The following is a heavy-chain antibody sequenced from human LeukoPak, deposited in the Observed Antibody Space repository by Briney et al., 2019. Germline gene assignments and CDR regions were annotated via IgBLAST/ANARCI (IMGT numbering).Heavy chain of an antibody. D-gene: IGHD2-21*02. CDR1: GGSISSYY. CDR3: ARHENEDCGGDCSLFDY. Sequence: SETLSLTCTVSGGSISSYYWSWIRQPPGKGLEWIGYIYYSGSTNYNPSLKSRVTISVDTSKNQFSLKLSSVTAADTAVYYCARHENEDCGGDCSLFDYWGQGTLVTVSS. CDR2: IYYSGST. V-gene: IGHV4-59*08. J-gene: IGHJ4*02.